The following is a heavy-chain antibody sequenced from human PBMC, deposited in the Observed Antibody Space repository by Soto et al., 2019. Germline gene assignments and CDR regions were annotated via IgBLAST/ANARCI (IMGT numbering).Heavy chain of an antibody. CDR3: ARAPTSGGWQLHSNFDY. D-gene: IGHD6-19*01. J-gene: IGHJ4*02. CDR1: GDSGCSNSAA. V-gene: IGHV6-1*01. CDR2: THYRSKWYN. Sequence: PSQTLSLICAISGDSGCSNSAARESIRQCPSSGLVWLARTHYRSKWYNDYAVSVKSPITINPATSKNQFSMHLSSVTPEDPAVCYCARAPTSGGWQLHSNFDYWGQGTLVTVSS.